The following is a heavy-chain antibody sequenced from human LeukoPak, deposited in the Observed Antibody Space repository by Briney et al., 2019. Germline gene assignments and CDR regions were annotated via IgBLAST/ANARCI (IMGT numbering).Heavy chain of an antibody. CDR3: TRGLSGTHNAFDL. J-gene: IGHJ3*01. V-gene: IGHV3-74*01. D-gene: IGHD1-26*01. CDR2: INPDGSTI. Sequence: PGGSLRLSCAASGFSFGNYFMHWVRQAPRKGLIWVSRINPDGSTIYYADSVKGRFTISRDNVGSSLYLEMNSLSVEDTALYYCTRGLSGTHNAFDLWGQGTLVTVSS. CDR1: GFSFGNYF.